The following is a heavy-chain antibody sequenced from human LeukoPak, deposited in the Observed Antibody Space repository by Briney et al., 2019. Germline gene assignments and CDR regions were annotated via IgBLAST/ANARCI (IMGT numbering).Heavy chain of an antibody. CDR3: AKDKDENWFDP. V-gene: IGHV3-9*01. CDR1: GFTFDDYA. CDR2: ISWNSGSI. J-gene: IGHJ5*02. Sequence: PGRSLRLSCAASGFTFDDYAMHWVRQAPGKGPEWVSGISWNSGSIGYADSVKGRFTISRDNAKNSLYLQMNSLRAEDTALYYCAKDKDENWFDPWGQGTLVTVSS.